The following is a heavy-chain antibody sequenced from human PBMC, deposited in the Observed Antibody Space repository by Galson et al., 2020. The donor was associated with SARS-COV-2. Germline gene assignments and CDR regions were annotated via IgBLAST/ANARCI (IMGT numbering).Heavy chain of an antibody. CDR3: AKEEYGSGSSPIDY. CDR2: ISYDGSNK. Sequence: GGSLRLPCAASGFTFSSYAMHWVRQAPGKGLEWVAVISYDGSNKYYADSVKGRFTISRDNSKNTLYLQMNSLRAEDTAVYYCAKEEYGSGSSPIDYWGQGTLVTVSS. J-gene: IGHJ4*02. V-gene: IGHV3-30*04. CDR1: GFTFSSYA. D-gene: IGHD3-10*01.